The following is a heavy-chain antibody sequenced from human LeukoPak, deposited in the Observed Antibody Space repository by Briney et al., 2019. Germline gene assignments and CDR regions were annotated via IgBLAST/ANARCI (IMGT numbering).Heavy chain of an antibody. Sequence: GGSLRLSCAAPGFTFSSYGMHWVRQAPGKGLEWVAVIWYDGSNKYYADSVKGRFTISRDNSKNTLYLQMNSLRAEDTAVYYCARDYGDYGFDYWGQGTLVTVSS. CDR3: ARDYGDYGFDY. D-gene: IGHD4-17*01. CDR1: GFTFSSYG. V-gene: IGHV3-33*01. CDR2: IWYDGSNK. J-gene: IGHJ4*02.